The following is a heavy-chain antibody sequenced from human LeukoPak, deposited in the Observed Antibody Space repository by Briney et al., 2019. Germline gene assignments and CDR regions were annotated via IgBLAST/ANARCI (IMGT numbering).Heavy chain of an antibody. Sequence: PSETLSLTCAVYGGSFSGYYWSWTRQPPGKGLEWIGEINHSGSTNYNPSLKSRVTISVDTSKNQFSLKLSSVTAADTAVYYCARSKNYYYYGMDVWGQGTTVTVSS. CDR1: GGSFSGYY. CDR2: INHSGST. CDR3: ARSKNYYYYGMDV. J-gene: IGHJ6*02. V-gene: IGHV4-34*01.